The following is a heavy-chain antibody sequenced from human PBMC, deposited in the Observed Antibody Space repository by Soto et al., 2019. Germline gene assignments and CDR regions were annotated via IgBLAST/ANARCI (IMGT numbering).Heavy chain of an antibody. Sequence: SVKVSCKASGGTFSSYAISWVRQAPGQGLEWMGGIIPIFGTANYAQKFQGRVTITADESTSTAYMELSSLRSEDTAVYYCAAPRGLVPGNNWFDPWGQGTLVTVSS. CDR2: IIPIFGTA. CDR1: GGTFSSYA. CDR3: AAPRGLVPGNNWFDP. J-gene: IGHJ5*02. V-gene: IGHV1-69*13. D-gene: IGHD6-19*01.